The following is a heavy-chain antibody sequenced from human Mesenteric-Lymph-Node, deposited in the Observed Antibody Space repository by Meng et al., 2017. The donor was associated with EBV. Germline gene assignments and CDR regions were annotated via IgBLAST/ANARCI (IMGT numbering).Heavy chain of an antibody. J-gene: IGHJ4*02. Sequence: GRLEEPGPGLVKLSGTLSLTCTVSGDSISSSNWWSWVRQPPGKGLEWIGEIYHTGNTNYNPSLKSRVTISVDKSKNQFSLNLTSVTAADTAVYYCARTSVAVLYVGLDYWGQGTLVTVSS. CDR3: ARTSVAVLYVGLDY. CDR1: GDSISSSNW. D-gene: IGHD2-8*02. V-gene: IGHV4-4*02. CDR2: IYHTGNT.